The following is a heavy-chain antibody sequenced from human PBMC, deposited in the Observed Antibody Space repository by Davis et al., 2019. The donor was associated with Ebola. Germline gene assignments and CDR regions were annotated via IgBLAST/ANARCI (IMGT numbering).Heavy chain of an antibody. D-gene: IGHD3-22*01. CDR2: IGTAGDT. J-gene: IGHJ4*02. Sequence: GESLKISCAASGFTFSSYDMHWVRQATGKGLEWVSAIGTAGDTYYPGSVKGRFTIPRDNAKNSLYLQMNSLRDEDTAVYYCARDSYYYDSSGYSYYFDYWGQGTLVTVSS. CDR1: GFTFSSYD. CDR3: ARDSYYYDSSGYSYYFDY. V-gene: IGHV3-13*01.